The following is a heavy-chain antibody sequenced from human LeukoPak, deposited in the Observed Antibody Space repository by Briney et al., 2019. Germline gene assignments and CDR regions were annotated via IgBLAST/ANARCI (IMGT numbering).Heavy chain of an antibody. J-gene: IGHJ4*02. V-gene: IGHV3-23*01. Sequence: GGSLRLSCEVSGITFSIYTMNWVRQAPGKGLEWVSGISDSGVNTYYADSVRGRFTVSRDNSLNTLYLQMSSLRAEDTAVYFCAKSIDYWGQGTLVTVSS. CDR2: ISDSGVNT. CDR1: GITFSIYT. CDR3: AKSIDY.